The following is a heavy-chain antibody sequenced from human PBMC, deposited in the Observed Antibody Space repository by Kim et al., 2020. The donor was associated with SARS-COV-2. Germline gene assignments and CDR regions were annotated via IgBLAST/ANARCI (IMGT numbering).Heavy chain of an antibody. Sequence: YSPPFQGRVTISADRSIRTAYLEWCSLKASDTAVYYCARYCSSPNGWFDPWGQGTLVTVSS. D-gene: IGHD2-15*01. V-gene: IGHV5-51*01. J-gene: IGHJ5*02. CDR3: ARYCSSPNGWFDP.